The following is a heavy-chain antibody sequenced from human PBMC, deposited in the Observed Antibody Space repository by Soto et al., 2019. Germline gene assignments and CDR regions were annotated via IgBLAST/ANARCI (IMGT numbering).Heavy chain of an antibody. CDR2: IWHDGSNK. Sequence: QVQLVQSGGGVVQPGRSLRLSCETSGFRFRDYGMHWVRQAPGKGLEWVAVIWHDGSNKHYADPVKGRFTVSRDNSKSTLFLQMDTLRAEDTAVYYCARAPSAAGTVGFDFWGQGTPVTVSS. D-gene: IGHD1-1*01. J-gene: IGHJ4*02. V-gene: IGHV3-33*01. CDR3: ARAPSAAGTVGFDF. CDR1: GFRFRDYG.